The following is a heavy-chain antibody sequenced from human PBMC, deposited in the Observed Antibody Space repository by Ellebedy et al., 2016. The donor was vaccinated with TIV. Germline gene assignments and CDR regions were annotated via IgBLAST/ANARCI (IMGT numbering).Heavy chain of an antibody. CDR3: ARRRYYDILTGYYSDDFYGMDV. J-gene: IGHJ6*02. Sequence: GESLKISXKASGYSFTSYWIAWVRQKPGKGLEWLGIIHPGDFDTRYSPSFQGQVTISADKSFSTAYVQWRSLQASDTAIYYCARRRYYDILTGYYSDDFYGMDVWGQGTTVTVSS. D-gene: IGHD3-9*01. CDR2: IHPGDFDT. V-gene: IGHV5-51*01. CDR1: GYSFTSYW.